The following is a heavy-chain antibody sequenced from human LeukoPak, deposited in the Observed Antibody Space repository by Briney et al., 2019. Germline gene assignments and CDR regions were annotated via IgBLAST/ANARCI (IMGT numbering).Heavy chain of an antibody. D-gene: IGHD4-17*01. V-gene: IGHV1-2*02. Sequence: ASVKVSCKASGYTFTSYYMHWVRQAPGQGLEWMGWINPNSGGTNYAQKFQGRVTMTRDTSISTAYMELSRLRSDDTAVYYCARSPTTVTPRGYYYYMDVWGKGTTVTISS. J-gene: IGHJ6*03. CDR2: INPNSGGT. CDR3: ARSPTTVTPRGYYYYMDV. CDR1: GYTFTSYY.